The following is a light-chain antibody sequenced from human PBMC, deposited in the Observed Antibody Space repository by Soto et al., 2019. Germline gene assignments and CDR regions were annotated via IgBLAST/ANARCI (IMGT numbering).Light chain of an antibody. CDR1: QAIRND. CDR2: GAS. V-gene: IGKV1-6*01. J-gene: IGKJ1*01. Sequence: AIQMTQSPSSLSASVGDRVTISCRARQAIRNDLGWYQQKPGKAPNLLIYGASSLESGVPSRFSGSGSGTDFTLTISSLQPEDFATYYCLQDNNYPWTFGQGTKVEI. CDR3: LQDNNYPWT.